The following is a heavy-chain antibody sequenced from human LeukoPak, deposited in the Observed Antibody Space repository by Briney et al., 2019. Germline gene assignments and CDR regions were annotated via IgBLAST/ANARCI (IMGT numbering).Heavy chain of an antibody. CDR3: ARALGYCSSTSCYTAWFDP. D-gene: IGHD2-2*02. CDR2: INHSGST. J-gene: IGHJ5*02. V-gene: IGHV4-34*01. CDR1: GWAFSGYY. Sequence: PSETLSLTCADYGWAFSGYYWSWIRQPPGKRLKWIGEINHSGSTNYNPSLKSRVTISVDTSKNQFSLKLSSVTAADTAVYYCARALGYCSSTSCYTAWFDPWGQGTLVTVSS.